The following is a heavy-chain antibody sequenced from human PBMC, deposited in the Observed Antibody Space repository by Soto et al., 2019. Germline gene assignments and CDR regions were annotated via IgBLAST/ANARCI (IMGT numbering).Heavy chain of an antibody. CDR1: GFTLSRYW. J-gene: IGHJ4*02. D-gene: IGHD1-1*01. V-gene: IGHV3-74*01. CDR3: TRDTTGPDAH. CDR2: INPDGSTT. Sequence: EVQLVESGGGLVKPGGSLRLSCAASGFTLSRYWVHWVRQVPGKGLVWVSRINPDGSTTNYADSVKGRFTVSRDNAKNTVYLHMNSLRAEDTAVYYCTRDTTGPDAHWGQGTLVTVAS.